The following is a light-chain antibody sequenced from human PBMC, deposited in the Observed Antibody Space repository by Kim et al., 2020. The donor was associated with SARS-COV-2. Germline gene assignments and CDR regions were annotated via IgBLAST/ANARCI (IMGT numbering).Light chain of an antibody. Sequence: AVFPGERATLSCRASQRIGDNLAWYQHRLGQAPSVLIYGASTRATGVPARFSGSGSETEFTLTISSLQSEDFAVYYCQQYNNGWTFGQGTKVDIK. J-gene: IGKJ1*01. CDR2: GAS. CDR1: QRIGDN. V-gene: IGKV3-15*01. CDR3: QQYNNGWT.